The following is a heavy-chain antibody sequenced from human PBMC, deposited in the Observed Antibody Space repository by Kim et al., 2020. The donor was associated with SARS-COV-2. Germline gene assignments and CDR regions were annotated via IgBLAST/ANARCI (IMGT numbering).Heavy chain of an antibody. CDR1: GFTFSSYG. J-gene: IGHJ6*02. V-gene: IGHV3-33*01. CDR3: ARGEYLWFGEFSDGMDV. D-gene: IGHD3-10*01. CDR2: IWYDGSNK. Sequence: GGSLRLSCAASGFTFSSYGMHWVRQAPGKGLEWVAVIWYDGSNKYYADSVKGRFTISRDNSKNTLYLQMNSLRAEDTAVYYCARGEYLWFGEFSDGMDVWGQGTTVTVSS.